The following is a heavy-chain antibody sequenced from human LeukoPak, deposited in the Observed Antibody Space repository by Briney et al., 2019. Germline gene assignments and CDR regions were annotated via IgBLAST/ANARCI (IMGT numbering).Heavy chain of an antibody. V-gene: IGHV3-23*01. D-gene: IGHD6-19*01. CDR1: GFMFRSYG. Sequence: GGSLRLSCAASGFMFRSYGMNWVRQAPGKGLEWVSGITGSGSSTYYVDSVKGRFTISRDSSTNTLYLQMNSLKAEDTAIYYCAKEHSSGWYFFDYWGQGTLVTVSS. J-gene: IGHJ4*02. CDR2: ITGSGSST. CDR3: AKEHSSGWYFFDY.